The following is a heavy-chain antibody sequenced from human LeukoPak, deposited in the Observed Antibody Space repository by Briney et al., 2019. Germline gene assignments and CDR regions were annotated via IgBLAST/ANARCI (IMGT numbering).Heavy chain of an antibody. CDR3: ALNSGPNWNNDY. V-gene: IGHV3-30*02. J-gene: IGHJ4*02. D-gene: IGHD1/OR15-1a*01. CDR1: GFTFSSYG. CDR2: IRYDGSNK. Sequence: PGGSLRLSCAASGFTFSSYGMHWVRQAPGKGLEWVAFIRYDGSNKYYADSVKGRFTISRDNSKNTLYLQMNSLRAEDTAVYYCALNSGPNWNNDYWGQGTLVTVSS.